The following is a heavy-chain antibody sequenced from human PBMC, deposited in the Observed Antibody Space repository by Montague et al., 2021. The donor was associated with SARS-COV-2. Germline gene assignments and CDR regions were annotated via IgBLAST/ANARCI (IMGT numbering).Heavy chain of an antibody. D-gene: IGHD2-21*01. CDR1: GGSFNSFY. CDR3: ARMVMGGAEGYFDS. J-gene: IGHJ4*02. CDR2: FFRSGST. V-gene: IGHV4-4*08. Sequence: SETLSLTCSVSGGSFNSFYWSWVRQPPGKGLEWIGYFFRSGSTSYNPSLNDRVTISPDTSKTHLFLTVTSVTPADTAVYFCARMVMGGAEGYFDSWGQGILVTVSS.